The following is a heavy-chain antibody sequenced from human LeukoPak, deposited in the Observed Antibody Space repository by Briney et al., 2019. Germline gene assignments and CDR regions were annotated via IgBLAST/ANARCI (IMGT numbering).Heavy chain of an antibody. CDR3: ATYSSAYYSGFDY. Sequence: ASVKVSCKASGYTFTDYYMHWLRQAPGQGLEWMGWINPNSGGTNYAQRFQGRVTMTRDTAISTAYMELIRLISDDTAVYYCATYSSAYYSGFDYWGQGTLVTVPP. CDR2: INPNSGGT. V-gene: IGHV1-2*02. D-gene: IGHD3-22*01. J-gene: IGHJ4*02. CDR1: GYTFTDYY.